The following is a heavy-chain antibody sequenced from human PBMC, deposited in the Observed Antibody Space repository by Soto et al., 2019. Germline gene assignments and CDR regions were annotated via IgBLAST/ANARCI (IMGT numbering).Heavy chain of an antibody. V-gene: IGHV1-46*03. D-gene: IGHD6-25*01. J-gene: IGHJ6*03. CDR2: FKPSGGTT. CDR1: GYTFSTYY. CDR3: ASASSADFHYMDV. Sequence: QVQLVQSGVEVLKPGASVKVSCKASGYTFSTYYMHWVRQAPGQGLEWMGMFKPSGGTTTYAQRFQGRVTMTRDTSTSTVYLELSTLGSGDTALSYCASASSADFHYMDVCGTGTTVTVSS.